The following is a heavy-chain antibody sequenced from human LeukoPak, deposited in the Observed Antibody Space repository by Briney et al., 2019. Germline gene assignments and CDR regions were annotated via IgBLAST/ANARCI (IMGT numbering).Heavy chain of an antibody. CDR1: GDSVSSNTVA. D-gene: IGHD6-19*01. CDR3: ATYPTDSGWGAFDI. J-gene: IGHJ3*02. V-gene: IGHV6-1*01. CDR2: TYYKSKWYN. Sequence: SQTLSLTCAISGDSVSSNTVAWNWIRQSPSRGLEWLGRTYYKSKWYNDYAVSVQSRIIINPDTSKNQFSLQLNSVTSEDTAVYYCATYPTDSGWGAFDIWGQGTMVTVSS.